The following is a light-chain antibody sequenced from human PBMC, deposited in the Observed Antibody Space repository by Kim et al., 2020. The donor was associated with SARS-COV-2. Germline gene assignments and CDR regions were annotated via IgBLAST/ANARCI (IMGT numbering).Light chain of an antibody. CDR2: DKN. V-gene: IGLV3-19*01. Sequence: SSELTQDPAVSVALGQTVRITCQGASLRSYYASWYQQKPGQAPVLVIYDKNNRPSGIPDRFSGSSSGNTASLTITGAQAEDEADYYCNSRDSSGNQPSVV. CDR1: SLRSYY. J-gene: IGLJ2*01. CDR3: NSRDSSGNQPSVV.